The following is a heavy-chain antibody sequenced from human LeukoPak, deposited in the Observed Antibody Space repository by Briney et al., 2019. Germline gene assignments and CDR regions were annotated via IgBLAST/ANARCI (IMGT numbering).Heavy chain of an antibody. V-gene: IGHV4-34*01. J-gene: IGHJ4*02. CDR1: VGSFSGYY. CDR2: INHSGST. Sequence: PSETLSLTCAVYVGSFSGYYWSWIRQPPGKGLEWIGEINHSGSTNYNPSLKSRVTISVDTSKNQFSLKLSSVTAADTAVYYCARGKVATIEYWGQGTLVTVSS. D-gene: IGHD5-12*01. CDR3: ARGKVATIEY.